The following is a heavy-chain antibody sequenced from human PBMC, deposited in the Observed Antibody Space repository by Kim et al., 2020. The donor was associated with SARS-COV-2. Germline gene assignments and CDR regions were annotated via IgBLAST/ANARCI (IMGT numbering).Heavy chain of an antibody. J-gene: IGHJ5*02. D-gene: IGHD6-19*01. CDR2: IYPGDSDT. CDR1: GYSFTSYW. Sequence: GESLKISCKGSGYSFTSYWIGWVRQMPGKGLEWMGIIYPGDSDTRYSPSFQGQVTISADKSISTAYLQWSSLKASDTAMYYCARHKAAVAGKGDWFDPWGQGTLVTVSS. V-gene: IGHV5-51*01. CDR3: ARHKAAVAGKGDWFDP.